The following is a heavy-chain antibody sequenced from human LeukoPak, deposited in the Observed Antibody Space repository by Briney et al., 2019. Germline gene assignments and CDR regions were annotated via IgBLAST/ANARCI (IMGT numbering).Heavy chain of an antibody. V-gene: IGHV5-51*01. J-gene: IGHJ6*03. CDR3: ARHLSDCSSTSCYTAYYYYMDV. CDR1: GYSFTSYW. D-gene: IGHD2-2*02. CDR2: IYPGDSDT. Sequence: GESLKISCKGSGYSFTSYWIGWVRQMPGKGLEWMGIIYPGDSDTRYSPSFQGQVTISADKSISTAYLQWSSLKASDTATYYCARHLSDCSSTSCYTAYYYYMDVWGKGTTVTVSS.